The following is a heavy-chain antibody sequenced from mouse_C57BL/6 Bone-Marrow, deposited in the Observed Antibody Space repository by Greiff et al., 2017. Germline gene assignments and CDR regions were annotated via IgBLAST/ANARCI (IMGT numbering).Heavy chain of an antibody. Sequence: VQLQQPGAELVKPGASVQMSCKASGYTFTSYWITWVKQRPGHGLEWIGDIYPGSGSTNYNDKFKSKATLTVDTSSSTAYMQLSSLTSEDSAVYYCARPYYSNYGYFDVWGTGTTVTVSS. D-gene: IGHD2-5*01. V-gene: IGHV1-55*01. CDR2: IYPGSGST. CDR3: ARPYYSNYGYFDV. J-gene: IGHJ1*03. CDR1: GYTFTSYW.